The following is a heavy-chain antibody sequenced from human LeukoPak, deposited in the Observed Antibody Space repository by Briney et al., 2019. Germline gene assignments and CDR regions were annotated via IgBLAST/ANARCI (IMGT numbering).Heavy chain of an antibody. V-gene: IGHV4-39*01. J-gene: IGHJ4*02. CDR3: ARHRGYSYGALDY. D-gene: IGHD5-18*01. CDR2: IYYSGYT. Sequence: PSETLSLTCTVSGASISSSGDYWGWIRQPPGKGLEWIGSIYYSGYTYYNPSLKSRVTISVDTSKNQFPLKLSSVTAADTAVYYCARHRGYSYGALDYWGQGTLVTVSS. CDR1: GASISSSGDY.